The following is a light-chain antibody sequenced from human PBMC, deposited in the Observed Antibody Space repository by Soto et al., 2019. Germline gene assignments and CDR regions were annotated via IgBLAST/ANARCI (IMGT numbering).Light chain of an antibody. CDR1: SSNIGSNS. V-gene: IGLV1-44*01. CDR3: EAWDGSLNGPV. CDR2: TND. Sequence: QSVLTQQPSASATPGQKVTISCSGSSSNIGSNSVNWYQQPPGSAPKLLIYTNDQWPSGVPDRFSGSKSGTSASLAISGLESEDEADYYCEAWDGSLNGPVFGGGTKLTVL. J-gene: IGLJ3*02.